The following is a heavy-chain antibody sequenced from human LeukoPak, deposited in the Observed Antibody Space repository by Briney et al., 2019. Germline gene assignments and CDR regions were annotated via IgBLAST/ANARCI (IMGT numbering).Heavy chain of an antibody. Sequence: GASVKVSCKTFGYTFTGYYIHWVRQAPGQGLEWMGRINPNSGGTNYAQKFQGRVTMTRDTSISTAYMELSRPRSDETAVYYCARAALWFGELLDGMDVWGQRTTVTVSS. D-gene: IGHD3-10*01. J-gene: IGHJ6*02. CDR3: ARAALWFGELLDGMDV. V-gene: IGHV1-2*06. CDR1: GYTFTGYY. CDR2: INPNSGGT.